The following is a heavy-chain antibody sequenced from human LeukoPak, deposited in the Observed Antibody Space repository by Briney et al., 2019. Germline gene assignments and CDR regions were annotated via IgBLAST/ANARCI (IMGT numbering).Heavy chain of an antibody. CDR3: ARCWSYDRGYCDY. V-gene: IGHV1-18*01. CDR2: ISDYNGAT. J-gene: IGHJ4*02. CDR1: GYSFTSYG. D-gene: IGHD5-12*01. Sequence: ASVRATCKVSGYSFTSYGYTGVRQAPGQGLEWLGWISDYNGATDYARILQGRVIMTAETSTNPVSLELRSLTSDDTAVYYCARCWSYDRGYCDYWGQGTLVTVSS.